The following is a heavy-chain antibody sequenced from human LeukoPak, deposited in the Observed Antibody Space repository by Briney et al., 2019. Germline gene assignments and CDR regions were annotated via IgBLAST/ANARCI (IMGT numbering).Heavy chain of an antibody. V-gene: IGHV4-59*01. Sequence: SGTLSLTCTVSGGSISSYYWSWIRPPPGKGLEWIGYMYYSGSTNYNPSLKSRVTISVDTSKNQFSLKLSSVTAADTAVYYCAREGRGIVVVPAAMGAFDIWGQGTMVTVSS. CDR3: AREGRGIVVVPAAMGAFDI. D-gene: IGHD2-2*01. CDR2: MYYSGST. J-gene: IGHJ3*02. CDR1: GGSISSYY.